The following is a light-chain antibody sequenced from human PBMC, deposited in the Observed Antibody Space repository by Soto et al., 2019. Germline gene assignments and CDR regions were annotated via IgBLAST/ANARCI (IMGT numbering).Light chain of an antibody. CDR3: QSYDSSLSGSV. CDR1: SSNIGAGYD. Sequence: QSVLTQPPSVSVAPGQRVTISCTGSSSNIGAGYDVHWYQQLPGTAPKLLIYGNSNRPSGVPDRFSGSKSGTSASLAITGLQAEDEADYYCQSYDSSLSGSVLGTGTKVTVL. CDR2: GNS. J-gene: IGLJ1*01. V-gene: IGLV1-40*01.